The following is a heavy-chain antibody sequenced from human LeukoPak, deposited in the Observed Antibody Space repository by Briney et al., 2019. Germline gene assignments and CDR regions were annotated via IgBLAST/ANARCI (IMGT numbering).Heavy chain of an antibody. D-gene: IGHD6-19*01. Sequence: GGSLRLSCAASGFTFSSYAMSWVRQAPGKGLEWVSAISGSGGSTYYADSVKGRFTISGDNSKNTLYLQMNSLRAEDTAVYYCAKDRAVASGWAPFDYWGQGTLVTVSS. J-gene: IGHJ4*02. CDR1: GFTFSSYA. CDR3: AKDRAVASGWAPFDY. CDR2: ISGSGGST. V-gene: IGHV3-23*01.